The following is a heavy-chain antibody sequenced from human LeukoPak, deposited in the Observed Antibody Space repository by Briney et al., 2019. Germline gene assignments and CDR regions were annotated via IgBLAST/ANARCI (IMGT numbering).Heavy chain of an antibody. J-gene: IGHJ3*02. CDR2: INPNSGGT. Sequence: GASVKVSCKASGYTFTGYYMHWVRQAPGQGLEWMGWINPNSGGTNYAQKLQGRVTMTTDTSTSTAYMELRSLRSDDTAVYYCARDDSSGYSYDAFDIWGQGTMVSVSA. CDR1: GYTFTGYY. V-gene: IGHV1-2*02. CDR3: ARDDSSGYSYDAFDI. D-gene: IGHD3-22*01.